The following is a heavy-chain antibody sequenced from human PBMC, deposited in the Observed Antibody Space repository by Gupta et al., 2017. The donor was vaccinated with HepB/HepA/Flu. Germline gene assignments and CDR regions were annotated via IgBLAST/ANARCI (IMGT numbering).Heavy chain of an antibody. CDR1: GYTFTDYS. CDR2: INPNSGGT. J-gene: IGHJ5*02. Sequence: QVQLVQSGAEVKKPGASVKVSCKASGYTFTDYSMHWVRQAPGQGLEWMGWINPNSGGTNYAQKFQGRVTMTRVTSISTAYLELSRLTSDDTAVYYCARTLRGYVIIPPAPREFDPWGQGTLVAVSS. D-gene: IGHD2-2*01. CDR3: ARTLRGYVIIPPAPREFDP. V-gene: IGHV1-2*02.